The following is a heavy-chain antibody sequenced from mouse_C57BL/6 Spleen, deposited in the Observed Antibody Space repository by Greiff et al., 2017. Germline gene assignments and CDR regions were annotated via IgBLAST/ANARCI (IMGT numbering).Heavy chain of an antibody. CDR3: ARRDLLGAMDY. CDR1: GYTFTSYW. Sequence: VQLQQSGAELAKPGASVKLSCKASGYTFTSYWMHWVKQRPGQGLEWIGYINPSSGYTKYNQKFKVKATLTADKSSSTAYMQLSSLTYEDSAVYYCARRDLLGAMDYWGQGTSVTVSS. J-gene: IGHJ4*01. V-gene: IGHV1-7*01. CDR2: INPSSGYT. D-gene: IGHD2-1*01.